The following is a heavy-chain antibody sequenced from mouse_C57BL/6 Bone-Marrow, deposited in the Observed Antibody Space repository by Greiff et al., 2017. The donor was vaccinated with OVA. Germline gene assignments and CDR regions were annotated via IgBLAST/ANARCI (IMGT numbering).Heavy chain of an antibody. CDR2: IHPNSGST. V-gene: IGHV1-64*01. Sequence: QVQLKQPGAELVKPGASVKLSCKASGYTFTSYWMHWVKQRPGQGLEWIGMIHPNSGSTNYNEKFKSKATLTVDKSSSTAYMQLSSLTSEDSAVYYCAREHYGNYVDFDYWGQGTTLTVSS. J-gene: IGHJ2*01. CDR1: GYTFTSYW. D-gene: IGHD2-1*01. CDR3: AREHYGNYVDFDY.